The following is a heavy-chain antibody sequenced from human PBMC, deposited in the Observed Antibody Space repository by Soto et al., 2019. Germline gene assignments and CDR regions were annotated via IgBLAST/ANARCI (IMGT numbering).Heavy chain of an antibody. CDR1: GGTFSSYT. V-gene: IGHV1-69*02. D-gene: IGHD2-2*02. J-gene: IGHJ6*03. CDR3: AVTSLGYCSSTSCYSHYYYYMDV. Sequence: SVKVSCKASGGTFSSYTISWVRQAPGQGLEWMGRIIPILGIANYAQKFQGRVTITADKSTSTAYMELSSLRSEDTAVYYCAVTSLGYCSSTSCYSHYYYYMDVWGKGTTVTVSS. CDR2: IIPILGIA.